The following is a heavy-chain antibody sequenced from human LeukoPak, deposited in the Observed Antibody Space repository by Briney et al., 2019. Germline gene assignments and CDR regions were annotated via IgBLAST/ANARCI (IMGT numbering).Heavy chain of an antibody. CDR2: ISSSSSTI. CDR3: ASGGRSSTRYGAFDI. J-gene: IGHJ3*02. V-gene: IGHV3-48*04. Sequence: PGGSLRLSCAASGFTFSSYSMNWVRQAPGKGLEWVSYISSSSSTIYYADSVKGRFTISRDNAKNSLYLQMNSLRAEDTAEYYCASGGRSSTRYGAFDIWGQGTMVTVSS. D-gene: IGHD2-2*01. CDR1: GFTFSSYS.